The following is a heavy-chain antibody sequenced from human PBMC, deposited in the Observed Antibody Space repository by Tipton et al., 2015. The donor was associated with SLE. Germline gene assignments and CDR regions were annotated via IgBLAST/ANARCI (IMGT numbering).Heavy chain of an antibody. CDR1: GFTFSSYD. CDR3: ARDNPWTSLDY. D-gene: IGHD1-14*01. Sequence: AVCGFTFSSYDMHWVRQATGKGLEWVSAIGTAGDTYYPGSVKGQFTISRENAKNSLYLQMNSLRAGDTAVYYCARDNPWTSLDYWGQGTLVTVSS. V-gene: IGHV3-13*03. CDR2: IGTAGDT. J-gene: IGHJ4*02.